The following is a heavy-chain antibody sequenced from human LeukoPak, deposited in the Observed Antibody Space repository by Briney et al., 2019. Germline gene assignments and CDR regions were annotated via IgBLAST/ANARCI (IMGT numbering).Heavy chain of an antibody. CDR1: GGSISSSSYY. CDR3: ARVISWGMGVDY. V-gene: IGHV4-39*07. CDR2: IYYSGST. J-gene: IGHJ4*02. D-gene: IGHD3-16*01. Sequence: SETLSLTCTVSGGSISSSSYYWGWIRQPPGKGLEWIGSIYYSGSTYYNPSLKSRVTISVDTSKNQFSLKLSSVTAADTAVYYCARVISWGMGVDYWGQGTLVTVSS.